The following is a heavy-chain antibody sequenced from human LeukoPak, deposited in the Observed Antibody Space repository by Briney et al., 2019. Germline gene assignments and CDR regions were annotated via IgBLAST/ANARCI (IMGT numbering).Heavy chain of an antibody. CDR2: ISSSGGTM. Sequence: GGSLRLSCAASGFIFNTYSMNWVRQAPGKGLEWVSYISSSGGTMYYADSVKGRFTISRDNANISLYLQLNSLTVEDTAVYYCARDLDYGLDYWGQGTLVTVSS. CDR1: GFIFNTYS. CDR3: ARDLDYGLDY. J-gene: IGHJ4*02. D-gene: IGHD4-17*01. V-gene: IGHV3-48*01.